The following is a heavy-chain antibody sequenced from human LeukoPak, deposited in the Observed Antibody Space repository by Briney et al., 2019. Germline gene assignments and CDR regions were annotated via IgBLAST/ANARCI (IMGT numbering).Heavy chain of an antibody. Sequence: SETLSLTCAVYGGSFSGYYWSWIRQPPGKGLEWIGEINHSGSTNYNPSLKSRVTISVDTSKNQFSLKLSSATAADTAVYYCARELRYSSSWYSRKAFDIWGQGTMVTVSS. CDR3: ARELRYSSSWYSRKAFDI. CDR2: INHSGST. D-gene: IGHD6-13*01. V-gene: IGHV4-34*01. J-gene: IGHJ3*02. CDR1: GGSFSGYY.